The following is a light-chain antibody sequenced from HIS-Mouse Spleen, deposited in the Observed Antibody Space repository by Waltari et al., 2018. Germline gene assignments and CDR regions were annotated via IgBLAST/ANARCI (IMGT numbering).Light chain of an antibody. CDR1: SSNIGSNY. V-gene: IGLV1-47*01. CDR2: RNN. Sequence: QSVLTQPPSASGTPGQRVTISCSGSSSNIGSNYVYWYQQLPGTAPKLLIYRNNQLPAGVPARFSGSKSGTSASLAISGLRSEDEADYYCAAWDDSLSGHWVFGGGTKLTVL. J-gene: IGLJ3*02. CDR3: AAWDDSLSGHWV.